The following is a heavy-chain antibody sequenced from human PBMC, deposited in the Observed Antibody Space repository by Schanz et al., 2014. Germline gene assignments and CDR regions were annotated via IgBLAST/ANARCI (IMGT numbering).Heavy chain of an antibody. V-gene: IGHV3-48*01. CDR1: GFGFSSYS. CDR2: ISGSSRTI. J-gene: IGHJ4*02. CDR3: ARGGSGSHYRLDY. D-gene: IGHD1-26*01. Sequence: EVQLVESGGGLIQPRGSLRLSCAASGFGFSSYSMNWVRQAPGKGLEWVSYISGSSRTIYYADSMKGRFTVSRDNAENALYLQMNSLRAEDTGLYFCARGGSGSHYRLDYWGQGTLVTVSS.